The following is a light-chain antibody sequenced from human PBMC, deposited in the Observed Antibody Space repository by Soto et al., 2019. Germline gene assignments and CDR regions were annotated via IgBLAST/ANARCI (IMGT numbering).Light chain of an antibody. CDR1: SSDVGSYNL. J-gene: IGLJ2*01. CDR3: SSYTSSSTPCVV. V-gene: IGLV2-14*02. CDR2: DVS. Sequence: QSVLTQPASVSGSPGQSITISCTGTSSDVGSYNLVSWYQQHPGKAPKLMIYDVSNRPSGVSNRFSGSKSGNTASLTISGLQAEDEADYYCSSYTSSSTPCVVFGGGTKLTVL.